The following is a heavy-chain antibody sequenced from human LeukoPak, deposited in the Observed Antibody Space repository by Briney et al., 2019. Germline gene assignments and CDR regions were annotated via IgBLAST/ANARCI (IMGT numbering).Heavy chain of an antibody. V-gene: IGHV4-39*01. CDR1: GGSISSYY. J-gene: IGHJ3*02. D-gene: IGHD3-10*01. CDR2: IYYSGST. Sequence: SETLSLTCTVSGGSISSYYWGWIRQPPGKGLEWIGGIYYSGSTYYNPSLKSRVTISVDTSKNQFSLKLSSVTAADTAVYYCARRARGAKFGSGAFDIWGQGTMVTVSS. CDR3: ARRARGAKFGSGAFDI.